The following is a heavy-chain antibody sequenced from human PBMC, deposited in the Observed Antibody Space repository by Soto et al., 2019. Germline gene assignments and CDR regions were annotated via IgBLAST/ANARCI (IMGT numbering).Heavy chain of an antibody. V-gene: IGHV1-18*01. CDR2: INGYNGNT. CDR3: AREGSAPYYYYGLDV. D-gene: IGHD6-19*01. CDR1: GYTFTTYG. J-gene: IGHJ6*02. Sequence: ASVKVSCKASGYTFTTYGISWVRQAPGQGLEWMGWINGYNGNTDYPQKLQGRVTMTTDTSTSTAYMALRSLRSDDTAVYYCAREGSAPYYYYGLDVWGQGTTVTVSS.